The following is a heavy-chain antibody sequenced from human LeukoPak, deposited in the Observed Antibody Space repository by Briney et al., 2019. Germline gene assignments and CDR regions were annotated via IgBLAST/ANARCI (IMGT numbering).Heavy chain of an antibody. Sequence: SETLSLTCTVSGGSISSYYWSWIRQPPGKGLEWIGYIYYSGSTNYNPSLKSRVTISVDTSKNQFSLKLSSVTAADTAVYYCAGDYPFDYWGQGTLVTVSS. CDR2: IYYSGST. J-gene: IGHJ4*02. CDR1: GGSISSYY. V-gene: IGHV4-59*12. CDR3: AGDYPFDY.